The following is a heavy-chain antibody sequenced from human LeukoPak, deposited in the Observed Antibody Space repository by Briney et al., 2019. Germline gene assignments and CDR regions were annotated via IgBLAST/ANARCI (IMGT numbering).Heavy chain of an antibody. V-gene: IGHV1-24*01. D-gene: IGHD6-13*01. CDR2: FDPEDGET. J-gene: IGHJ6*03. Sequence: ASVKVSCKVSGYTLTELSMHWVRQAPGKGLEWMGGFDPEDGETIYAQKFQGRVTMTRDTSTSTVYMDLSSLRSEDTAVYYCARDRTIIAAAGPYYYYMDVWGKGTTVTVSS. CDR1: GYTLTELS. CDR3: ARDRTIIAAAGPYYYYMDV.